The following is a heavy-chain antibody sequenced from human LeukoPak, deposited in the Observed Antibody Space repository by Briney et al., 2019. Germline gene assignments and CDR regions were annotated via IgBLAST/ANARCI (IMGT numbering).Heavy chain of an antibody. CDR1: GLSFTSYD. CDR2: MNPNNGKT. V-gene: IGHV1-8*01. J-gene: IGHJ5*02. Sequence: ASVKVSCKASGLSFTSYDINWVRQASGQGFEWMGWMNPNNGKTGYAQKFQGRVTMTRDTSISTAYMELRDLTSEDTAVYYCVRDGEGVGISVNYWFDPWGQGTLVTVSS. CDR3: VRDGEGVGISVNYWFDP. D-gene: IGHD3-10*01.